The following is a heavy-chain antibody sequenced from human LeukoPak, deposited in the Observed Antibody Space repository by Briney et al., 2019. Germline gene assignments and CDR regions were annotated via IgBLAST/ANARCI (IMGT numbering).Heavy chain of an antibody. D-gene: IGHD2-21*02. CDR1: GFTFSSYW. CDR2: INHNGNVN. V-gene: IGHV3-7*03. J-gene: IGHJ5*02. CDR3: AGLSVVTAIA. Sequence: GGSLRLSCAASGFTFSSYWMNWARQAPGKGLEWVASINHNGNVNYYVDSVKGRFTISRDNAKNSLYLQMSNLRAEDTAVYFCAGLSVVTAIAWGQGTLVTVSS.